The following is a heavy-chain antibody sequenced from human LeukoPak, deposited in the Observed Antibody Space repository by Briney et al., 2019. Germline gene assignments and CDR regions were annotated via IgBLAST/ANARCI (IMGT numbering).Heavy chain of an antibody. CDR1: GYSFTSYW. J-gene: IGHJ4*02. Sequence: GQSLKISCKGSGYSFTSYWIGWVRQMPGKGLEWMGIIYPGDSDTRNSPSFQGQVTISADKSISTAYLQWSSLKASDTAMYYCARQWYCSGGSCYSYFDYWGQETLVTVSS. CDR3: ARQWYCSGGSCYSYFDY. V-gene: IGHV5-51*01. CDR2: IYPGDSDT. D-gene: IGHD2-15*01.